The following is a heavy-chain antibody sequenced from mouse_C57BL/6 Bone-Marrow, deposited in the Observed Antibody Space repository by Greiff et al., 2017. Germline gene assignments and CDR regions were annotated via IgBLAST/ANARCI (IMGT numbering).Heavy chain of an antibody. D-gene: IGHD2-5*01. CDR3: TTGYYSNYVLFDY. CDR1: GFNIKDDY. V-gene: IGHV14-4*01. Sequence: EVQLQQSGAELVRPGASVKLSCTASGFNIKDDYMHWVKQRPEQGLEWIGWIDPENGDTEYASKFQGKATITADTSSNTAYLQLSSLTSEDTAVYYCTTGYYSNYVLFDYGGQGTTLTVSS. J-gene: IGHJ2*01. CDR2: IDPENGDT.